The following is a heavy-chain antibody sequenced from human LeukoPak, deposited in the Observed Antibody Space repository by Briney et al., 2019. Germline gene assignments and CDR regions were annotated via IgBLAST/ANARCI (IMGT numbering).Heavy chain of an antibody. V-gene: IGHV4-59*01. D-gene: IGHD1-26*01. CDR2: IYYSGST. Sequence: SETLSLTCTVSGGSISSYYWSWLRQPPGKGLEWIGYIYYSGSTNYNPSLKSRVTISVDTSKNQFSLKLSSVTAADTAVYYCARFKRTYSGSQRAFDICGQGTMVTVSS. CDR3: ARFKRTYSGSQRAFDI. J-gene: IGHJ3*02. CDR1: GGSISSYY.